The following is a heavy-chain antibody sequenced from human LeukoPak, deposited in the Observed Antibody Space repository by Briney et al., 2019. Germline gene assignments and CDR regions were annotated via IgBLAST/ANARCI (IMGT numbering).Heavy chain of an antibody. CDR3: YYYDSSGFYPQTKIDY. D-gene: IGHD3-22*01. Sequence: PGGSLRLSCAGSGFSFSTYSMNWVRQAPGKGLEWVSGITGSGANTYYADSVKGRFTISRDNSKNTLYLRMNSLRAEDTAVYYCYYYDSSGFYPQTKIDYWGQGTLVTVCS. CDR1: GFSFSTYS. J-gene: IGHJ4*02. CDR2: ITGSGANT. V-gene: IGHV3-23*01.